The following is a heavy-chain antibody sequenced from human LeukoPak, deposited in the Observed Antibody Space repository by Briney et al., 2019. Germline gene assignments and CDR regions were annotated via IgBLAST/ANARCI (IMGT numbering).Heavy chain of an antibody. CDR1: GYTFTSYG. D-gene: IGHD3-16*02. V-gene: IGHV1-18*01. CDR3: ARGQVHDYVWGSYRYPFDY. CDR2: ISAYNGNT. Sequence: ASVKVSCKASGYTFTSYGISWVRQAPGQGLEWMGWISAYNGNTNYAQKLQGRVTMTTDTSTSTAYVELRSLRSDDTAVYYCARGQVHDYVWGSYRYPFDYWGQGTLVTVSS. J-gene: IGHJ4*02.